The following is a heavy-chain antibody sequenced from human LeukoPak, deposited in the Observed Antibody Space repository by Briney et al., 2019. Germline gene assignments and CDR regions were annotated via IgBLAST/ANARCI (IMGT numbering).Heavy chain of an antibody. V-gene: IGHV3-23*01. CDR3: ATDYYDSSGSYTDDY. J-gene: IGHJ4*02. D-gene: IGHD3-22*01. Sequence: GGSLRLSCAASGFTFSSYAMSWVRQAPGKGLEWVSVISGSGGITHYADSVKGRFTISRDNSKNTLYLQMNSLRAEDTAVYYCATDYYDSSGSYTDDYWGQGTLVTVSS. CDR2: ISGSGGIT. CDR1: GFTFSSYA.